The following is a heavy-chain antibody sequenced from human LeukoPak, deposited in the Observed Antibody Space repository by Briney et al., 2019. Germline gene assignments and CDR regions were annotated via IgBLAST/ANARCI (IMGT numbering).Heavy chain of an antibody. CDR2: ISYDGSNK. V-gene: IGHV3-30*18. CDR3: AKAGYGYSSSWYGNY. Sequence: GGSLRLSCAASGFSFSRYWMSWVRQAPGKGLEWVAVISYDGSNKYYADSVKGRFTISRDNSKNTLYLQMNSLRAEDTAVYYCAKAGYGYSSSWYGNYWGQGTLVTVSS. CDR1: GFSFSRYW. D-gene: IGHD6-13*01. J-gene: IGHJ4*02.